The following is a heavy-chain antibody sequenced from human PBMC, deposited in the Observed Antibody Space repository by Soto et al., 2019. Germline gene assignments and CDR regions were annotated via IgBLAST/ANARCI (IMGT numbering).Heavy chain of an antibody. Sequence: PGESLKISCKGSGYSFTSYWIGWVRQMPGKGLEWMGIIYPGDSDTNYSPSFQGHVTISVDKSITTAYVQWSGLRASDTAMYYCARHIVPYAKFEYWGQGSLVTVSS. J-gene: IGHJ4*02. V-gene: IGHV5-51*01. CDR1: GYSFTSYW. D-gene: IGHD3-16*02. CDR3: ARHIVPYAKFEY. CDR2: IYPGDSDT.